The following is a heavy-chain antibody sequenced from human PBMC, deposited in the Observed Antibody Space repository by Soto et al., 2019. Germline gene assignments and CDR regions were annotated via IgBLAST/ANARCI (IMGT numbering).Heavy chain of an antibody. J-gene: IGHJ4*02. Sequence: SVKVSCKASGGTFSSYTISWVRQAPGQGLEWMGRIIPILGIANYAQKFQGRVTITADKSTSTAYMELSSLRSEDTAVYYCARDPSQWLRFRDDYFDYWGQRTPVPVSS. CDR1: GGTFSSYT. V-gene: IGHV1-69*04. CDR2: IIPILGIA. D-gene: IGHD5-12*01. CDR3: ARDPSQWLRFRDDYFDY.